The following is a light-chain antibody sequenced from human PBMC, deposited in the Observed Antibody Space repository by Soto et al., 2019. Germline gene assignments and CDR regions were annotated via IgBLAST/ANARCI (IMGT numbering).Light chain of an antibody. CDR1: SSNIGAGYD. J-gene: IGLJ2*01. CDR2: ANN. CDR3: QSYESSLSGVV. Sequence: QSVLTQPPSVSGAPGQRVTFSCTGTSSNIGAGYDVHWYQQLPGTAPKLLIYANNNRPSGVPDRFSGSKSGTSASLAITGLQAEDEADYYCQSYESSLSGVVFGGGTKLTVL. V-gene: IGLV1-40*01.